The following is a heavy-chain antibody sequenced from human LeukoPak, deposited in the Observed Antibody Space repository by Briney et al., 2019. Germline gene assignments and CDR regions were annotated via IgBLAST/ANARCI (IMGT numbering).Heavy chain of an antibody. D-gene: IGHD3-10*01. CDR3: ARVGEGRGIYYYGSGSYFDWFDP. Sequence: SETLPLTCAVYGGSFRGYYWSWIRQPPGNGLEWIGEINHSGSTNYNPSLKSRVTISVDTSKNQFSLKLSSVTAADTAVYYCARVGEGRGIYYYGSGSYFDWFDPWGQGTLVTVSS. V-gene: IGHV4-34*01. CDR2: INHSGST. CDR1: GGSFRGYY. J-gene: IGHJ5*02.